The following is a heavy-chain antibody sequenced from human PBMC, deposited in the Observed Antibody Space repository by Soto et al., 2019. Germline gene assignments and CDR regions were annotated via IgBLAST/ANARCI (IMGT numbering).Heavy chain of an antibody. Sequence: QVQLVESGGGVVQHGTSLRLSCVGSGFTFRSYVIHWVRQAPGKGLEWVALTSYDGSNNFYGDSVKGRFTISRDNSRNTVELQMDSLRIEATAMYYCARWGTTGGLDVWGQGTLVYVSS. V-gene: IGHV3-33*05. CDR3: ARWGTTGGLDV. CDR1: GFTFRSYV. CDR2: TSYDGSNN. J-gene: IGHJ4*02. D-gene: IGHD3-16*01.